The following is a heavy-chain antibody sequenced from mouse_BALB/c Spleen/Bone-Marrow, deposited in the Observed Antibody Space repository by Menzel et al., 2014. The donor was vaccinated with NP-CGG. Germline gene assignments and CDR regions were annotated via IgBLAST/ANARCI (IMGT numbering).Heavy chain of an antibody. CDR2: MWAGGST. V-gene: IGHV2-9*02. J-gene: IGHJ4*01. Sequence: VNVVESGPGLVAPSQSLSITCTISGFSLASYGVHWVRQPPGKGLEWLGVMWAGGSTNYNSALMSKLSISKDNSESQVFLKMNSLQTHDTAMYYCARGSYFYSMDYWGQGTSVTVSS. CDR1: GFSLASYG. CDR3: ARGSYFYSMDY.